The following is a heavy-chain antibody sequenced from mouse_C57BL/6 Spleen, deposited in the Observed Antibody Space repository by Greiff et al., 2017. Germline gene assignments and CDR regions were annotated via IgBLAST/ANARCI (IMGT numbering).Heavy chain of an antibody. J-gene: IGHJ3*01. CDR1: GFTFSSYA. D-gene: IGHD2-4*01. CDR2: ISDGGSYT. CDR3: ARGPYDYDEGPWFAY. Sequence: DVMLVESGGGLVKPGGSLKLSCAASGFTFSSYAMSWVRQTPEKRLEWVATISDGGSYTYYPDNVKGRFTISRDNAKNNLYLQMSHLKSEDTAMYYCARGPYDYDEGPWFAYWGQGTLVTVSA. V-gene: IGHV5-4*03.